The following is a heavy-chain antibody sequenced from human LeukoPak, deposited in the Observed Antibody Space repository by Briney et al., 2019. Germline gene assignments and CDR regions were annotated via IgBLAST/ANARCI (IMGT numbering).Heavy chain of an antibody. CDR2: IYYSGST. CDR3: ARSPTPRWELEDY. V-gene: IGHV4-39*07. D-gene: IGHD1-26*01. Sequence: PSETLSLTCTVSGGSISSSSYYWGWIRQPPRKGLEWIGSIYYSGSTYYNPSLKSRVTISVDTSKNQFSLKLSSVTAADTAVYYCARSPTPRWELEDYWGQGTLVTVSS. J-gene: IGHJ4*02. CDR1: GGSISSSSYY.